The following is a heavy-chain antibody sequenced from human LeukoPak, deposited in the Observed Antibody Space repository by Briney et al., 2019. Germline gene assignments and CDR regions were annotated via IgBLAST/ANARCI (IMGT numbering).Heavy chain of an antibody. D-gene: IGHD1-14*01. V-gene: IGHV4-38-2*02. J-gene: IGHJ3*02. CDR1: GYSISSGYY. Sequence: PSETLSLTCTVSGYSISSGYYWGWIREPPGKGLQWIGSIYYSGSTYYNPSLKSRVTISVDTSKNQFSLKLSSVTAADTAVYYCARPRTAYDAFDIWGQGTMVTVSS. CDR3: ARPRTAYDAFDI. CDR2: IYYSGST.